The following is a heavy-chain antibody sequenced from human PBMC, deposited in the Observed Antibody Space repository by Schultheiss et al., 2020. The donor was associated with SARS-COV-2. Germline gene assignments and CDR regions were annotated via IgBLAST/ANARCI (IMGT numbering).Heavy chain of an antibody. CDR2: SSSSSDTL. J-gene: IGHJ4*02. V-gene: IGHV3-48*01. CDR3: AKERATTTSFDF. D-gene: IGHD1-26*01. Sequence: GGSLRLSCAASRFTFSSYSMNWVRQAPGKGLEWLSYSSSSSDTLYYADSVKGRFTISRDNSKNTLYLQMNSLRAEDTAIYYCAKERATTTSFDFWGQGTLVTVSS. CDR1: RFTFSSYS.